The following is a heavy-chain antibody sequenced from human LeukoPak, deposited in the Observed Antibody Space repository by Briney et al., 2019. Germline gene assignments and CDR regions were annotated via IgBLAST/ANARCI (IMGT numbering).Heavy chain of an antibody. CDR3: ARVEEGFDAFDI. Sequence: PSETLSLTCTVSGGSISSYYWSWIRQPAGKGLEWIGRIYYSGSTYYNPSLKSRVTISVDTSKNQFSLKLSSVTAADTAVYYCARVEEGFDAFDIWGQGTMVTVSS. J-gene: IGHJ3*02. CDR2: IYYSGST. CDR1: GGSISSYY. V-gene: IGHV4-4*07.